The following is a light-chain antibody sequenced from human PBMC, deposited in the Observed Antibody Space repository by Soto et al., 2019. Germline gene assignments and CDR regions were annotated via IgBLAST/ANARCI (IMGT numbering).Light chain of an antibody. V-gene: IGKV4-1*01. CDR2: WAS. Sequence: DIVMTQSPDFLAVSLGERATINCRSSQSVFDSSDNKNYLAWYQQKPGQPPKLLIYWASTRESGVPDRFSGSGSGTGFTLTISRLEPEDFAVYYCQQYGSSTITFGQGTRLEI. CDR1: QSVFDSSDNKNY. CDR3: QQYGSSTIT. J-gene: IGKJ5*01.